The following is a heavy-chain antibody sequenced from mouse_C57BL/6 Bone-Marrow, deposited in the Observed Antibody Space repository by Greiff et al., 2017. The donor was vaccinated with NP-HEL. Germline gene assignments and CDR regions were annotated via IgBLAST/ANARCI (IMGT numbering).Heavy chain of an antibody. V-gene: IGHV1-59*01. Sequence: QVQLQQPGAELVRPGPSVKLSCKASGYTFTSYWMHWVKQRPGQGLEWIGVIDPSDSYTNYNQKFKGKATLTVDTSSSTAYMQHSRLTSEDSAVYYCARRDSWAHWYFDVWGTGTTVTVSS. CDR3: ARRDSWAHWYFDV. CDR2: IDPSDSYT. J-gene: IGHJ1*03. D-gene: IGHD1-1*01. CDR1: GYTFTSYW.